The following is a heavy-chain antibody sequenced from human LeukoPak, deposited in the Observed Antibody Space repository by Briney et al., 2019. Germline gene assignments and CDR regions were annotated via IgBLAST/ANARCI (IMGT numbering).Heavy chain of an antibody. V-gene: IGHV3-33*01. CDR2: IWYDGSNK. CDR1: GFTFSSYG. Sequence: GGSLRLSCAASGFTFSSYGMHWVRQAPGKGLEWVAVIWYDGSNKYYADSVKGRFTISRDNSKNTLYLQMNSLRAEDTAVYYCARDIKNSANYPSYFDYWGQGTLVTVSS. J-gene: IGHJ4*02. CDR3: ARDIKNSANYPSYFDY. D-gene: IGHD1-26*01.